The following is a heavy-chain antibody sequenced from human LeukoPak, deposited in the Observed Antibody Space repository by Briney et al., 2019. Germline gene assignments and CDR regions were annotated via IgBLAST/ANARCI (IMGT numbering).Heavy chain of an antibody. J-gene: IGHJ3*02. D-gene: IGHD3-22*01. V-gene: IGHV3-7*01. Sequence: PGGSLRLSCATSGLTFSAYWMSWVRQAPGKGLEWVANINQDGSKKYYVDSVKGRFTISRDNAKKSLYLQMNSLRAEDTAVYYCARERGYYDSSGLDAFDIWGQGTMVTVSS. CDR1: GLTFSAYW. CDR2: INQDGSKK. CDR3: ARERGYYDSSGLDAFDI.